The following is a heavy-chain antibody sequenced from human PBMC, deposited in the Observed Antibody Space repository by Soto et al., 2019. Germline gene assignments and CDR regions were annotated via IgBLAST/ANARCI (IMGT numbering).Heavy chain of an antibody. CDR2: VTADGGT. Sequence: VQVLESGGGLVQPGGSLRLSCEGSGFTVSSHAMTWIRQAPGKGPEWVSTVTADGGTYYADSVKGRFAMSRDTSENTLSLQRNSLGAEDTAAYYCAPHVSCSGGSCQYDAFAIRGQGTMVTVSS. CDR3: APHVSCSGGSCQYDAFAI. CDR1: GFTVSSHA. V-gene: IGHV3-23*01. D-gene: IGHD2-15*01. J-gene: IGHJ3*02.